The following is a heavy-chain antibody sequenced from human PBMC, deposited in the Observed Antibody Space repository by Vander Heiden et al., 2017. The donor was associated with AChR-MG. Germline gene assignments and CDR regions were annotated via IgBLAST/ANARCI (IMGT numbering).Heavy chain of an antibody. J-gene: IGHJ3*02. D-gene: IGHD6-6*01. CDR2: ISSSSSYT. V-gene: IGHV3-11*06. CDR3: ARSSVDQDAFDI. Sequence: QVQLVESGGGLVKPGGSLRLPCAASGFPFSDYYMSWIRQAPGKGLEWVSYISSSSSYTNYADSVKGRFTISRDNAKNSLYLQMNSLRAEDTAVYYCARSSVDQDAFDIWGQGTMVTVSS. CDR1: GFPFSDYY.